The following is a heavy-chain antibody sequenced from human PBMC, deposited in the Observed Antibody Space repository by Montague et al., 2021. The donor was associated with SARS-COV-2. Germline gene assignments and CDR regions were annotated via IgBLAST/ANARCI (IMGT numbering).Heavy chain of an antibody. CDR3: ASSYYYGSGTSVYNYYRDI. CDR1: GGSISSTPYY. V-gene: IGHV4-39*01. D-gene: IGHD3-10*01. J-gene: IGHJ6*03. Sequence: SETLSLTCTVSGGSISSTPYYWGWVRQPPGRGLEWIGSISYSGRTYYSPPLKSRLTISVDSSENQFSLRLSSVTAADTAVYYCASSYYYGSGTSVYNYYRDIWGKGTTVTVSS. CDR2: ISYSGRT.